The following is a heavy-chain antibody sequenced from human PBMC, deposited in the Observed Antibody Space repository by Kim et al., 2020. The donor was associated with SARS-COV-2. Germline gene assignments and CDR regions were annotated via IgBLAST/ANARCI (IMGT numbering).Heavy chain of an antibody. Sequence: ASVKVSCKASGYTFTSYDINWVRQATVDVRGWMGWLNPPSGTTGYAQKFQGRVTMTRNTSISTAYMELSSLRSDDTAVYYCARKGLNTSGWHAFDIWGQGTVVTVSS. V-gene: IGHV1-8*01. CDR1: GYTFTSYD. J-gene: IGHJ3*02. CDR3: ARKGLNTSGWHAFDI. D-gene: IGHD6-19*01. CDR2: LNPPSGTT.